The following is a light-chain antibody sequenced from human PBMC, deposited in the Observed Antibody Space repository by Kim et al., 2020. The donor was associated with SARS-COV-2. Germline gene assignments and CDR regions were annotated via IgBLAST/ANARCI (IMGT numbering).Light chain of an antibody. J-gene: IGLJ3*02. CDR3: SSFTSSSTWV. Sequence: GQSITISCTGTRSDVGAYHFVSWYQQHPGRAPKLMIYDVSERPSGISNRFSGSKSGNTASLIISGLQAEDEADYHCSSFTSSSTWVFGGGTKLTVL. V-gene: IGLV2-14*04. CDR2: DVS. CDR1: RSDVGAYHF.